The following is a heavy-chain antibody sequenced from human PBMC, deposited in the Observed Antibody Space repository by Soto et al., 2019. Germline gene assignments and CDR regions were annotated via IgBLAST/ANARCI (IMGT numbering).Heavy chain of an antibody. Sequence: EVQLVESGGGLVQPGRSLRLSCAASGFTFDDYAMHWVRQAPGKGLEWVSGITWNSGSIGYAASVKGRFTISSDNAKNSLYLQMNSLRPEYIAFYYCARDHQSIAVRTFDYRVQGSLVTLSS. D-gene: IGHD6-13*01. J-gene: IGHJ4*02. CDR3: ARDHQSIAVRTFDY. V-gene: IGHV3-9*03. CDR2: ITWNSGSI. CDR1: GFTFDDYA.